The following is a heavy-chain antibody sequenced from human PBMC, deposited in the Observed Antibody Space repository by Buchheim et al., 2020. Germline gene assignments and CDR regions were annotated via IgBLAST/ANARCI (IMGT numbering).Heavy chain of an antibody. J-gene: IGHJ5*02. D-gene: IGHD3-22*01. V-gene: IGHV4-39*01. Sequence: QLQLQESGPGLVKPSETLSLTCTVSGGSISSSSYYWGWIRQPPGKGLEWIGSIYYSGSTYYNPSLKSRVTISVDTSKNQFSLKLSSVTAADTAVYYCARHSGAGSGSNWFDPWGQGTL. CDR3: ARHSGAGSGSNWFDP. CDR2: IYYSGST. CDR1: GGSISSSSYY.